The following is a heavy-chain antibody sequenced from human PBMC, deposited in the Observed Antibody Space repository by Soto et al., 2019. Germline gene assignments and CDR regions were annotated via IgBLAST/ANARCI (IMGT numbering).Heavy chain of an antibody. CDR2: MKPNSGNT. CDR1: GYTFTSYD. Sequence: QVQLVQSGAEVKKPGASVKVSCKASGYTFTSYDINWAPQATGQGLEWMGWMKPNSGNTGYVQKFQGRVTMTRNTSISNAYMELSSLRSEDTAVYYCARAPSSSPWGWGHYYGMDVWGQGTTVTVSS. CDR3: ARAPSSSPWGWGHYYGMDV. V-gene: IGHV1-8*01. J-gene: IGHJ6*02. D-gene: IGHD6-6*01.